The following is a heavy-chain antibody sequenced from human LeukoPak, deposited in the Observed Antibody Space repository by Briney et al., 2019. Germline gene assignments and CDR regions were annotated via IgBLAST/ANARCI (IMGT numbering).Heavy chain of an antibody. V-gene: IGHV4-34*01. D-gene: IGHD3-10*01. CDR2: INHSGST. CDR3: ARGTRRITMVRGVNQNWFDP. CDR1: GGSFSGYY. J-gene: IGHJ5*02. Sequence: NPSETLSLTCAVYGGSFSGYYWSWIRQPPGEGLEWIGEINHSGSTNYNPSLKSRVTISVDTSKNQFSLKLSSVTAVDTAVYYCARGTRRITMVRGVNQNWFDPWGQGTLVTVSS.